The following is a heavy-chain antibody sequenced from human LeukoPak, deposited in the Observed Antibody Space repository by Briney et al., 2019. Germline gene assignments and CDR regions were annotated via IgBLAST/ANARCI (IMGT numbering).Heavy chain of an antibody. Sequence: SETLSLTCTVSGGSISSYYWSWIRQPPGKGLEWIGYIYYSGSTNYNPSLKSRVTISVDTSKNQFSLRLSSVTAADTAVYYCAGPPPTYCMGGTSSLTQDSSLDTGGQGTLLTVP. CDR3: AGPPPTYCMGGTSSLTQDSSLDT. CDR2: IYYSGST. J-gene: IGHJ4*02. D-gene: IGHD2-15*01. V-gene: IGHV4-59*01. CDR1: GGSISSYY.